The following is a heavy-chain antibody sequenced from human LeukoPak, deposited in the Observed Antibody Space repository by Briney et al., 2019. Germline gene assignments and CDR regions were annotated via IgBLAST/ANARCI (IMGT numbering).Heavy chain of an antibody. CDR2: IYYNGNT. V-gene: IGHV4-59*01. CDR1: GGSISTYY. Sequence: SETLSLTCTVSGGSISTYYWSWLRQPPGKGLEWIGFIYYNGNTDYNPSLKSRVTISVDTSKNQFSLKLRSVTAADTAVYYCARVFSYTLGAPFDPWGQGTLVTVSS. CDR3: ARVFSYTLGAPFDP. J-gene: IGHJ5*02. D-gene: IGHD1-14*01.